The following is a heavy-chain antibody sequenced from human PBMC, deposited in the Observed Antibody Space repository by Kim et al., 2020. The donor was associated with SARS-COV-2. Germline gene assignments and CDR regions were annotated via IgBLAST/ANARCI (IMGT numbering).Heavy chain of an antibody. V-gene: IGHV1-2*02. CDR1: GYIFTAYY. D-gene: IGHD4-17*01. Sequence: ASVKVSCKASGYIFTAYYMYWVRQAPGRGLEWLGWINPNTGGANYAQRFQGRVTITRDTSISTAYMELTRLKSDDTAVFYCVRLPYGDSSNFDLWGQGTLVTVSS. J-gene: IGHJ4*02. CDR2: INPNTGGA. CDR3: VRLPYGDSSNFDL.